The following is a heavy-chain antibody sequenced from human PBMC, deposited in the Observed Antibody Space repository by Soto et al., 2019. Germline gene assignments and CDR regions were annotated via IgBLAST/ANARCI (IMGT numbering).Heavy chain of an antibody. J-gene: IGHJ4*02. V-gene: IGHV3-11*06. Sequence: GGSLRLSCAASGFTFSDYYMTWIRQAPGMGLEWVSYISTTGRYTNYADSVQGRFTISRDNAKNSLYLQMNSLRAEDTAVYYCARDGRSSSWYLLDYWGQGTLVTVSS. CDR3: ARDGRSSSWYLLDY. CDR2: ISTTGRYT. CDR1: GFTFSDYY. D-gene: IGHD6-13*01.